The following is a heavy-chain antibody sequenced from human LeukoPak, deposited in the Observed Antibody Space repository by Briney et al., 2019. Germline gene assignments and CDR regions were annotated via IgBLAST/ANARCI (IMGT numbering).Heavy chain of an antibody. V-gene: IGHV4-34*01. D-gene: IGHD6-19*01. CDR2: INHSGST. CDR1: GGSFSGYY. J-gene: IGHJ5*02. CDR3: ARGEPSSGWYFPYNWFDP. Sequence: SETLSLTCAVYGGSFSGYYWSWIRQPPGKGLEWMGEINHSGSTNYNPSLTSRVTISVDTPKNQFSLKLSSVTDAATAVYYCARGEPSSGWYFPYNWFDPWGQGTLVTVSS.